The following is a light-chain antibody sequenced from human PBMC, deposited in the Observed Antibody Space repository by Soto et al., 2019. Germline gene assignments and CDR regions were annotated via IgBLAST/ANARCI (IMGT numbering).Light chain of an antibody. J-gene: IGKJ2*01. Sequence: DIQMTQFPSSLSASVGDRVTITCQSSQDISNYLNWYQQKPWKAPNLLIYAAFNLETGVPSRFSGSGSGTDFTFTITSLQPEDIATYYCQQYDNLYTFGQGTKLEIK. CDR1: QDISNY. CDR3: QQYDNLYT. V-gene: IGKV1-33*01. CDR2: AAF.